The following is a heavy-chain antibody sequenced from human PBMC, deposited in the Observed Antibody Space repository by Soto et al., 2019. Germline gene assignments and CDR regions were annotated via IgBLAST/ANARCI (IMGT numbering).Heavy chain of an antibody. D-gene: IGHD6-6*01. J-gene: IGHJ4*02. CDR2: IYWDDDK. V-gene: IGHV2-5*02. CDR1: GFSLTSNDVG. CDR3: AHSRYSRSSFDY. Sequence: SGPTLVNPTQTLTLTCTFSGFSLTSNDVGVGWIRQPPGKALEWLALIYWDDDKRYSPSLKSRLTITKDTSKNQVVPKMTNMYPVDTATYYCAHSRYSRSSFDYWGQGTLVTVSS.